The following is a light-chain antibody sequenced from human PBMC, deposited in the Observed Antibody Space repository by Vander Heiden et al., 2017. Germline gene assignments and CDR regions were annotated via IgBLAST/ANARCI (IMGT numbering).Light chain of an antibody. CDR3: QQANGFPRT. CDR2: AAS. Sequence: DIQMTQSPSSVSASVGDRVTITCRASQAIRTWLAWYQQKSGKAPKLLIHAASTLESGVPSRFSGSGSGTEFSLTISSLQPEDVATYYCQQANGFPRTFGGGTKVEIK. J-gene: IGKJ4*01. V-gene: IGKV1D-12*01. CDR1: QAIRTW.